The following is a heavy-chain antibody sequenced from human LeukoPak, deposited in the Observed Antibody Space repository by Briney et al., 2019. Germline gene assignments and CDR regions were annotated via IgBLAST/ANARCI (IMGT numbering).Heavy chain of an antibody. CDR3: AMSYGSGSYYPELLFDY. D-gene: IGHD3-10*01. CDR2: IYSGGST. V-gene: IGHV3-53*04. Sequence: GGSLRLSCAASGFTFSSYAMSWVRQAPGKGLEWVSVIYSGGSTYYADSVKGRFTISRHNSKNTLYPQMNSLRAEDTAVYYCAMSYGSGSYYPELLFDYWGQGTLVTVSS. J-gene: IGHJ4*02. CDR1: GFTFSSYA.